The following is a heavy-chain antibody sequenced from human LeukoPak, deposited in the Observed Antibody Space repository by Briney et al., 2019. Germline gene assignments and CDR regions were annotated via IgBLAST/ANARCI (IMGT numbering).Heavy chain of an antibody. J-gene: IGHJ4*02. Sequence: ASVTVSCTASGYTFTSYGISWVRQAPGQGLEWMGWISAYNGNTNYAQKLQGRVTMTTDTSTSTAYMELRSLRSDDTAVYYCATAAAGYFDYWGQGTLVTVSS. D-gene: IGHD6-13*01. CDR2: ISAYNGNT. V-gene: IGHV1-18*01. CDR1: GYTFTSYG. CDR3: ATAAAGYFDY.